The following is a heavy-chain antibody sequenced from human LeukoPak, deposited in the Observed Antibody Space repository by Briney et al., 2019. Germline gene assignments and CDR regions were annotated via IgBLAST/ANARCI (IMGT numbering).Heavy chain of an antibody. Sequence: SETLSLTCTVSGGSISSGGYYWSWIRQHPGKGLEWIGYIYYSGSTYYNPSLKSRVTISVDTSKNQFSLKLSSVTAADTAVYYCARQRRSTYRYDSSGYYLDYWGQGTLVTVSS. CDR2: IYYSGST. CDR1: GGSISSGGYY. J-gene: IGHJ4*02. CDR3: ARQRRSTYRYDSSGYYLDY. V-gene: IGHV4-31*03. D-gene: IGHD3-22*01.